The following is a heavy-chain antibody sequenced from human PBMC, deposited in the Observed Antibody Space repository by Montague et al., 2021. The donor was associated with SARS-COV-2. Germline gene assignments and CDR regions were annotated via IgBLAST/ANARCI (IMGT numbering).Heavy chain of an antibody. D-gene: IGHD2-15*01. J-gene: IGHJ6*02. Sequence: SLRLSCAASGFTFSSYAMHWVRQAPGKELEWVAVISYDGSNKYYADSVKGRFTISRDNSKNTLYLQMNSLRAEDTAVYYCARDLAKVVAAPHDNYYYYYGMDVWGQGTTVTVSS. CDR1: GFTFSSYA. CDR2: ISYDGSNK. V-gene: IGHV3-30*04. CDR3: ARDLAKVVAAPHDNYYYYYGMDV.